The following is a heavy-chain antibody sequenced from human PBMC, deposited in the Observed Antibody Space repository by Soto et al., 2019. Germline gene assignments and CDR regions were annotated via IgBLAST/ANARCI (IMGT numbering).Heavy chain of an antibody. CDR2: ISSNGGST. D-gene: IGHD6-19*01. Sequence: GGSLRLSCSASGFTFSSYAMHWVRQAPGKGLEYVSAISSNGGSTYYADSVKGRFTISRDNSKNTLYLQMSSLRAEDTAVYYCVKGDRIAVAGRGQFDYWGQGTLVTVSS. V-gene: IGHV3-64D*08. J-gene: IGHJ4*02. CDR1: GFTFSSYA. CDR3: VKGDRIAVAGRGQFDY.